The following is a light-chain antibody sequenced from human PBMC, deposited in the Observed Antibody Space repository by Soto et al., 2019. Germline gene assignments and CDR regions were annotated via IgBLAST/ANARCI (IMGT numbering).Light chain of an antibody. J-gene: IGKJ4*01. CDR1: QGISTA. CDR3: QQFNNYPLT. CDR2: DAY. V-gene: IGKV1D-13*01. Sequence: AIQLTQSPSSLSASVGDRVTITCRASQGISTALAWYQQKPGKAPKLLIYDAYILESGVPSRFSGSGSGTDVTLTISSVQPEEFAYYCGQQFNNYPLTFGGGTTVEIK.